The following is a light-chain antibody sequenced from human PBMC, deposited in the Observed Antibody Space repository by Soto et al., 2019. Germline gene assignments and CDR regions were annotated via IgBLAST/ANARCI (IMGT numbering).Light chain of an antibody. J-gene: IGKJ1*01. CDR3: QSYNSAPPKT. V-gene: IGKV1-27*01. CDR2: AAS. Sequence: DIQMTQSPSSLSASVGDRVTITCRASQGISNFLAWYQQKPGKVPKVLIYAASTLQSGVPSRFSGSESGTDFTLTISSLQPEDVATYFCQSYNSAPPKTFGQGTKVDIK. CDR1: QGISNF.